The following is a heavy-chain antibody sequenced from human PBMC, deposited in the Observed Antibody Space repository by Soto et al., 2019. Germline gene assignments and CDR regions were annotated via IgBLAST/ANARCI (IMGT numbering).Heavy chain of an antibody. CDR2: IHYSGKT. V-gene: IGHV4-39*05. CDR3: GGNKTGRGLCWFDP. D-gene: IGHD3-16*01. J-gene: IGHJ5*02. CDR1: SGSIDSSNFC. Sequence: SETPSLTCTVSSGSIDSSNFCLGWIHQPPGTGLEGIGSIHYSGKTYYNPSLKSRVAISVDPSTNQFSLKLSSVTAADTAVYYCGGNKTGRGLCWFDPWGEGTLVTVSS.